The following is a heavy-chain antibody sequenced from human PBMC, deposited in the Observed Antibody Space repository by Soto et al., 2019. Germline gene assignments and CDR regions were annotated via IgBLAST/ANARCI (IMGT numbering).Heavy chain of an antibody. CDR2: ITETGGDT. CDR3: TKASSDRHHMDV. CDR1: GFTFSNFV. V-gene: IGHV3-23*01. J-gene: IGHJ6*02. Sequence: PGGSLRLSCAASGFTFSNFVMGWVRQTPGKGLEWVSTITETGGDTYYTDSVKGRFTISRDNSKNTLYLQMSSLRAEDTALYYCTKASSDRHHMDVWGQGTTVTVSS.